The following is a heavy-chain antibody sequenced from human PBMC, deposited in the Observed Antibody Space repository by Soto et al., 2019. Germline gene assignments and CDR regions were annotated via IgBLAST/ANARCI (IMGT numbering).Heavy chain of an antibody. Sequence: WGSLRLSWAASGCTLSSYAITWVVRPPGKGLEWVSAISGSVGSTYYADSVKGRFTISRDNSKNTLYLQMNSLRAEDTAVYYCAKDLGLQLWLTTAFDIWGQGTMVTVSS. CDR2: ISGSVGST. CDR3: AKDLGLQLWLTTAFDI. V-gene: IGHV3-23*01. D-gene: IGHD5-18*01. CDR1: GCTLSSYA. J-gene: IGHJ3*02.